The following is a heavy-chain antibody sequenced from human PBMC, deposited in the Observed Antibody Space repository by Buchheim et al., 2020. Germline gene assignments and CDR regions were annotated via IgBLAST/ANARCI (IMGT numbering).Heavy chain of an antibody. CDR1: GGSISSYY. D-gene: IGHD2-15*01. CDR2: IYYSGST. Sequence: QVQLQESGPGLVKPSETLSLTCTVSGGSISSYYWSWLRQPPGKGLEWIGYIYYSGSTNYNPSLKSRVTISRDTSKNQFSLQVSSVTAAETAMYYCARGSSCSGGSCYAYYYGMDVWGQGTT. J-gene: IGHJ6*02. CDR3: ARGSSCSGGSCYAYYYGMDV. V-gene: IGHV4-59*01.